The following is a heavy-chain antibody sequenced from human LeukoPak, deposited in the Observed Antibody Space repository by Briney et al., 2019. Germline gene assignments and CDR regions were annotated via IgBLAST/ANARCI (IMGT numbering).Heavy chain of an antibody. CDR1: GITLSNYG. Sequence: GGSLRLSCAVSGITLSNYGMSWVRQTPGKGLEWVAGISDSGGRTNYADSVKGRFAISRDNPRNTLYLQMNSLRAKDTAVYFCAKRGVVIRVILVGFHKEAYYFDSWGQGALVTVSS. CDR3: AKRGVVIRVILVGFHKEAYYFDS. CDR2: ISDSGGRT. D-gene: IGHD3-22*01. V-gene: IGHV3-23*01. J-gene: IGHJ4*02.